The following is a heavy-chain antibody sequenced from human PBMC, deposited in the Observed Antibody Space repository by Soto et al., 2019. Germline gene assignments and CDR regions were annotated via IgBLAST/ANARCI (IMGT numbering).Heavy chain of an antibody. Sequence: SETLSLACTVSGGSISSGTYYWGWIRQHPGKGLEWVGYIYYSGNTYYNPSLKSRVTISVDTSKNQFSLKLSSVTAADTAMDYCARHRGPAKYFQHRGQGTMVTVYS. V-gene: IGHV4-31*03. CDR1: GGSISSGTYY. CDR3: ARHRGPAKYFQH. CDR2: IYYSGNT. J-gene: IGHJ1*01.